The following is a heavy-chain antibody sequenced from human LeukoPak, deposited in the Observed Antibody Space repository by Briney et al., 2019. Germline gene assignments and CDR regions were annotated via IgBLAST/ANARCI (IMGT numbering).Heavy chain of an antibody. J-gene: IGHJ4*02. D-gene: IGHD3-10*01. CDR2: IYYSGST. CDR1: GGSISSSSYY. V-gene: IGHV4-39*01. Sequence: SETLSLTCTVSGGSISSSSYYWGWIRQPPGTGLEWIGSIYYSGSTYYNPSLKSRVTISVDTSKNQFSLKLGSVTAADTAVYYCARSMGVHFDYWGQGTLVTVSS. CDR3: ARSMGVHFDY.